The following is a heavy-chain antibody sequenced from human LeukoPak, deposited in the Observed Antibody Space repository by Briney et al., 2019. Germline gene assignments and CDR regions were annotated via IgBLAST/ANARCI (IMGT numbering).Heavy chain of an antibody. CDR2: VYYSGSA. Sequence: SETPSLTCTVSGDSISSTTYYWGWIRQPPGKGLEWIGTVYYSGSAYYSPSLKNRVTISVDTSKNQFFLKLTSVTAADTAVYYCARDVGATPGYFDYWGQGTLVTVSS. J-gene: IGHJ4*02. CDR1: GDSISSTTYY. CDR3: ARDVGATPGYFDY. V-gene: IGHV4-39*07. D-gene: IGHD1-26*01.